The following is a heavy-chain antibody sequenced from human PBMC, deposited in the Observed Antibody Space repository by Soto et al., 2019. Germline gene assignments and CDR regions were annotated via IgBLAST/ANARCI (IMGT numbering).Heavy chain of an antibody. CDR1: GFTFSSYG. Sequence: GESLKISCAASGFTFSSYGMHWVRQAPGKGLEWVAVISYDGSNKYYADSVKGRFTISRDNSKNTLYLQMNSLRAEDTAVYYCAKGEIAAAHPLRFDYWGQGTLVTVSS. CDR2: ISYDGSNK. V-gene: IGHV3-30*18. CDR3: AKGEIAAAHPLRFDY. D-gene: IGHD6-13*01. J-gene: IGHJ4*02.